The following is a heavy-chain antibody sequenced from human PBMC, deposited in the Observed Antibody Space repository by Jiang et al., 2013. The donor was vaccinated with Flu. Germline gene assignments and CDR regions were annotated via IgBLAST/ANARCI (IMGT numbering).Heavy chain of an antibody. CDR1: GGSISSSSYY. V-gene: IGHV4-39*01. CDR2: IYYSGST. Sequence: LLKPSETLSLTCTVSGGSISSSSYYWGWIRQPPGKGLEWIGSIYYSGSTYYNPSLKSRVTISVDTSKNQFSLKLSSVTAADTAVYYCARVRRRITIFGVPEKYYFDYWGQGTLVT. D-gene: IGHD3-3*01. CDR3: ARVRRRITIFGVPEKYYFDY. J-gene: IGHJ4*02.